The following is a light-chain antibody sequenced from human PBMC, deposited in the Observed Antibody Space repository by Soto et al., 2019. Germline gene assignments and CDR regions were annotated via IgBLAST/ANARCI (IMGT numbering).Light chain of an antibody. CDR3: CSYGGGRTPLG. CDR2: GNS. CDR1: SSNIGAGYD. Sequence: QSVLTQPPSVSGAPGQRVTISCTGSSSNIGAGYDVHWYQQLPGTAPKLLIYGNSNRPSGVPDRFSGSKSGNTASLTISGLQAEDEGDYYCCSYGGGRTPLGFGGGTKLTVL. V-gene: IGLV1-40*01. J-gene: IGLJ2*01.